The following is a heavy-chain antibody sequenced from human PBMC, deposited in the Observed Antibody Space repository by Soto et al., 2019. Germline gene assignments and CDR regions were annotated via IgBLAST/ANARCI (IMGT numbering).Heavy chain of an antibody. D-gene: IGHD2-15*01. CDR3: AGRESSGGPT. CDR2: IYRDENT. Sequence: PSETLSLTCAVSGDSISSSYWWGWVRQPPGKGLEWIGEIYRDENTNYNWSLRSRVTISADKSKNQFSLNLSSVTAADTAMYYCAGRESSGGPTWGQGTMVTVSS. J-gene: IGHJ3*01. CDR1: GDSISSSYW. V-gene: IGHV4-4*02.